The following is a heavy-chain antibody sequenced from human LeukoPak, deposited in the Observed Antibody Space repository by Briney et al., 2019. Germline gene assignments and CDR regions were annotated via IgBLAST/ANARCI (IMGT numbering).Heavy chain of an antibody. CDR2: IKSKSERGTT. Sequence: PGGSLRLSCAASGFTFSNGWMSWVRQAPGKGLEWVGRIKSKSERGTTDYAEPVKGRFTISRDGSTNTVYLHMNSLKTEDTAVYFCTSNLYCSTSSCYTLDNWGQGTLVAVSP. D-gene: IGHD2-2*02. CDR3: TSNLYCSTSSCYTLDN. V-gene: IGHV3-15*01. CDR1: GFTFSNGW. J-gene: IGHJ4*02.